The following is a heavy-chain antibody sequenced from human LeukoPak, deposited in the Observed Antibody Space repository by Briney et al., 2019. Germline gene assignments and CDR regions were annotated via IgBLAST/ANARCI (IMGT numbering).Heavy chain of an antibody. D-gene: IGHD1-26*01. CDR2: IYYSGST. CDR1: GGSISSSSYY. V-gene: IGHV4-61*05. J-gene: IGHJ6*02. Sequence: SETLSLTCTVSGGSISSSSYYWSWIRQPPGKGLEWIGYIYYSGSTNYNPSLKSRVTISVDTSKNQFSLKLSSVTAADTAVYYCARSRSGMVGKRAYYYGMDVWGQGTTVTVSS. CDR3: ARSRSGMVGKRAYYYGMDV.